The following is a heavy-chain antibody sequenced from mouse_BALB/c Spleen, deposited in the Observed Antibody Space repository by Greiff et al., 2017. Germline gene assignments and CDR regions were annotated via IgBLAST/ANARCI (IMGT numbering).Heavy chain of an antibody. CDR2: ISSGGSYT. CDR3: ARQNRYDEAWFAY. D-gene: IGHD2-14*01. V-gene: IGHV5-9-3*01. CDR1: GFTFSSYA. Sequence: EVKVEESGGGLVKPGGSLKLSCAASGFTFSSYAMSWVRQTPEKRLEWVATISSGGSYTYYPDSVKGRFTISRDNAKNTLYLQMSSLRSEDTAMYYCARQNRYDEAWFAYWGQGTLVTVSA. J-gene: IGHJ3*01.